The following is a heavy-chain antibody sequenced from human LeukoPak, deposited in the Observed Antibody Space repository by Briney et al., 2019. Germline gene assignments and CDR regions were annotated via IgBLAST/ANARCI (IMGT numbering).Heavy chain of an antibody. D-gene: IGHD3-10*01. CDR3: ARGGELLWFGDR. J-gene: IGHJ4*02. CDR1: GCTFSSYW. CDR2: INSDGSST. V-gene: IGHV3-74*01. Sequence: GGSLRLSCAASGCTFSSYWMHWVRQAPGKGLVWVSRINSDGSSTSYADSVKGRFTISRDNAKNTLYLQMNSLRAEDTAVYYCARGGELLWFGDRWGQGTLVTVSS.